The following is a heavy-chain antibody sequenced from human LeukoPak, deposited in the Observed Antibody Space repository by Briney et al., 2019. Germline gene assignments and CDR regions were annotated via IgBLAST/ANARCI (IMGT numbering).Heavy chain of an antibody. D-gene: IGHD2-2*02. V-gene: IGHV3-7*03. CDR3: ARVAGYCSSTSCYNPYDY. CDR2: IKDDGSEE. J-gene: IGHJ4*02. CDR1: GFNFNNYW. Sequence: GGSLRLSCAASGFNFNNYWMSWLRQAPGKGLEWVANIKDDGSEEYYVDSVKGRFTISRDNAKNSLYLQMNSLRAEDTAVYYCARVAGYCSSTSCYNPYDYWGQGTLVTVSS.